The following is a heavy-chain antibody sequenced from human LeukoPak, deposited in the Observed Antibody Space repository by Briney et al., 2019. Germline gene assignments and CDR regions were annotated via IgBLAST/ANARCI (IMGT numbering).Heavy chain of an antibody. D-gene: IGHD6-25*01. CDR2: YHNGNS. J-gene: IGHJ6*03. Sequence: SETLSLTCIVSGVSIRSDTYYWGWIRQPPGKGLEWIGNYHNGNSYYNPSLKSRVTISEDTSGNQFSLRVASVTAADTAVYYCARLWDSTGLYFYYYMDVWGEGTTVTVSS. CDR3: ARLWDSTGLYFYYYMDV. V-gene: IGHV4-39*01. CDR1: GVSIRSDTYY.